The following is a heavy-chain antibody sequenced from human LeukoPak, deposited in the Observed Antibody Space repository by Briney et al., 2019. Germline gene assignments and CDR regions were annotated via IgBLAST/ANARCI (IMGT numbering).Heavy chain of an antibody. D-gene: IGHD3-10*01. CDR1: GFTFSTYA. J-gene: IGHJ4*02. CDR3: AKDTYGSGRQYLYYFDY. V-gene: IGHV3-23*01. Sequence: PGGSLRLSCAASGFTFSTYAMSWVRQAPGKELEWVSAISDTSGNTYYADSVKGRFTISRDNSKNTLYLQMNSLRAEDTAVYYCAKDTYGSGRQYLYYFDYWGQGTLVTVSS. CDR2: ISDTSGNT.